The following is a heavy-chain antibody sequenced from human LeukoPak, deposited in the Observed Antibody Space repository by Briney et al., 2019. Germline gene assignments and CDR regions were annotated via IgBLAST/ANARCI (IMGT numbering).Heavy chain of an antibody. Sequence: GGSLILSCAASGLTFSDVWMNWVRQAPGKGLEWVGRILSNAAGATTDYTAPVKGRFTISRDDSKNILYLEMNSLRTEDTAVYYCGDFYNSGSYYPWGQGTLVTVSS. V-gene: IGHV3-15*07. D-gene: IGHD3-10*01. J-gene: IGHJ5*02. CDR3: GDFYNSGSYYP. CDR2: ILSNAAGATT. CDR1: GLTFSDVW.